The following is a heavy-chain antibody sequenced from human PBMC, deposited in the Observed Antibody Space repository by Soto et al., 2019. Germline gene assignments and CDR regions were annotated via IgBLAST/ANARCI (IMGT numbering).Heavy chain of an antibody. D-gene: IGHD2-2*01. Sequence: ASVKVSCKASGYTFTGYYMHWVRQAPGQGLEWMGWINPNSGGTNYAQKFQGWVTMTRDTSISTAYMELSRLRSDDTAVYYCARGSIVVVPAAMGSVLRYYYYYMDVWGKGTTVTVSS. CDR1: GYTFTGYY. CDR2: INPNSGGT. CDR3: ARGSIVVVPAAMGSVLRYYYYYMDV. J-gene: IGHJ6*03. V-gene: IGHV1-2*04.